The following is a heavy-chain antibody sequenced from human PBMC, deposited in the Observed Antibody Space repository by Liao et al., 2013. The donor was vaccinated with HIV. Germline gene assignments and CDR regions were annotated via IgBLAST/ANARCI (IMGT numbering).Heavy chain of an antibody. CDR3: ARGDVSDGAFDI. V-gene: IGHV4-4*07. CDR2: VHSSGSA. J-gene: IGHJ3*02. CDR1: GGSINTYY. D-gene: IGHD2-21*02. Sequence: QVQLQESGPGLVKPSETLSLTCTVSGGSINTYYWNWIRQPAGKGLEWIGRVHSSGSANYSPSLRSRATISVDTSKNLFSLMLTSVSAADTAVYYCARGDVSDGAFDIWGQGTMVTVSS.